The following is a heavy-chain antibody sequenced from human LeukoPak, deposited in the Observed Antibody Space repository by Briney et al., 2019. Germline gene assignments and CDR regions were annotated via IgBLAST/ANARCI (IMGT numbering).Heavy chain of an antibody. CDR3: ARGHVGQLWFVPGVAFDI. V-gene: IGHV4-4*07. J-gene: IGHJ3*02. D-gene: IGHD5-18*01. CDR1: GGSISSYY. Sequence: ASETLSLTCTVSGGSISSYYWSWIRQPAGKGLEWIGRIYTSGNTNYNPSLESRVTMSLDTSRNQFSLKLRSVTAADTAVYYCARGHVGQLWFVPGVAFDIWGQGTMVTVSS. CDR2: IYTSGNT.